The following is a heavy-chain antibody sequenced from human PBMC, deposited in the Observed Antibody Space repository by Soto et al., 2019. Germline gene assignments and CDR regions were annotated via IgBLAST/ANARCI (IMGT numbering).Heavy chain of an antibody. CDR1: GYTFPSYG. CDR3: AREALYWYFDL. J-gene: IGHJ2*01. CDR2: ISAYNGNT. Sequence: QVQLVQSGAEVKKPGASVKVSCKASGYTFPSYGISWVRQAPGQGLEWMGWISAYNGNTNYAQKLQGRVTMTTDTSTSPVYMELRSLRSNDTAVYYCAREALYWYFDLWGRGTLVTVSS. V-gene: IGHV1-18*01.